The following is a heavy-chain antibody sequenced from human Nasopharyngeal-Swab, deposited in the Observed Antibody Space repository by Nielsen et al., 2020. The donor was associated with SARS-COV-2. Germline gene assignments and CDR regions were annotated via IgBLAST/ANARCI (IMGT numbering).Heavy chain of an antibody. Sequence: SETLSLTCTVSGGSISSYYWSWIRQPPGKGLEWIGYIYYSGSTKYNPSLKSRVTISVDTSKNQFSLKLSSVTAADTAVYYCARGKQLRPFDYWGQGTLVTVSS. D-gene: IGHD5-18*01. CDR3: ARGKQLRPFDY. CDR2: IYYSGST. V-gene: IGHV4-59*01. CDR1: GGSISSYY. J-gene: IGHJ4*02.